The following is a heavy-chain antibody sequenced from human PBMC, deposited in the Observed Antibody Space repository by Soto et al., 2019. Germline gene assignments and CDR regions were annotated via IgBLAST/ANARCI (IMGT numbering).Heavy chain of an antibody. CDR3: ARDEIDPAMPRFDRDAFDI. J-gene: IGHJ3*02. V-gene: IGHV3-74*01. CDR1: GFTFSSYW. Sequence: GGSLRLSCAASGFTFSSYWMHWVRQAPGKGLVWVSRINSDGSSTSYADSVKGRFTISRDNAKNTLYLQMNSLRAEDTAVYYCARDEIDPAMPRFDRDAFDIWGQGTMVTVSS. D-gene: IGHD5-18*01. CDR2: INSDGSST.